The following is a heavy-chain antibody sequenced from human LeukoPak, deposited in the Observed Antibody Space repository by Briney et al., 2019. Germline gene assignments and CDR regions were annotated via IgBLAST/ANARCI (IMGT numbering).Heavy chain of an antibody. J-gene: IGHJ4*02. CDR1: GGYFSGYY. Sequence: SETLSLTCAVYGGYFSGYYWSWIRQPPGKGLEWIGEINHSGSTNYNPSLKSRATISVETSKNQSSLKLSSVTAADTAVYSCARMNCSSTSCYHFDYWGQRTLVTVSS. V-gene: IGHV4-34*01. CDR3: ARMNCSSTSCYHFDY. CDR2: INHSGST. D-gene: IGHD2-2*01.